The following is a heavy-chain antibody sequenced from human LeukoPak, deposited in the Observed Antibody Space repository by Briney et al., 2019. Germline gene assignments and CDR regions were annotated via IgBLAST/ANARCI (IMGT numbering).Heavy chain of an antibody. D-gene: IGHD3-10*01. CDR2: INLDGDKK. CDR1: GFIFSHHW. Sequence: GGSLRLSCATSGFIFSHHWMSWVRQAPGKGLEWVANINLDGDKKYYVDSVKGRFTISRDNAQKSLYLQLNSLRVEDTGVYYCARDETGGYFENWGQGTLVTVS. V-gene: IGHV3-7*01. J-gene: IGHJ4*02. CDR3: ARDETGGYFEN.